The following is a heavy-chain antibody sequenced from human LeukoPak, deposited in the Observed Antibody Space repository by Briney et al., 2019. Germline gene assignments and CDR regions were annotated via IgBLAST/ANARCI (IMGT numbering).Heavy chain of an antibody. V-gene: IGHV3-11*01. CDR2: ISSSGSTI. CDR3: AKDRHYFDGDFAEIDY. D-gene: IGHD4-17*01. J-gene: IGHJ4*02. CDR1: GFTFSDYY. Sequence: GGSLRLSCAASGFTFSDYYMSWIRQAPGKGLEWVSYISSSGSTIYYADSVKGRFTISRDNSKNTLYLQMNSLRAEDTAVYYCAKDRHYFDGDFAEIDYWGQGTLVTVSS.